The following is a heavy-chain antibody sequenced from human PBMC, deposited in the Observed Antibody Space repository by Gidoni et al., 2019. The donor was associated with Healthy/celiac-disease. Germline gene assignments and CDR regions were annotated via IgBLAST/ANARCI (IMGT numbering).Heavy chain of an antibody. J-gene: IGHJ4*02. Sequence: QVQLVESGGGVVQAGRSLRLSCAASGFTLSSYTMHWVRQAPGKGLEWVAVISYDGSNKYYADSVKGRFTISRDNSKNTLYLQMNSLRAEDTAVYYCARDRGEAAAGSDFWGTLDYWGQGTLVTVSS. CDR2: ISYDGSNK. D-gene: IGHD6-13*01. CDR3: ARDRGEAAAGSDFWGTLDY. CDR1: GFTLSSYT. V-gene: IGHV3-30-3*01.